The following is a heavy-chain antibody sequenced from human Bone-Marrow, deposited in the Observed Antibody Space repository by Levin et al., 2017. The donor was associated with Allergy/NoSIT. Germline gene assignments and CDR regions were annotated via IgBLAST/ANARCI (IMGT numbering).Heavy chain of an antibody. CDR1: GDSVSSNSAA. J-gene: IGHJ3*02. D-gene: IGHD6-6*01. CDR3: ARDPFVSSSSDSGDHDAFDI. Sequence: SETLSLTCAISGDSVSSNSAAWNWIRQSPSRGLEWLGRTYYRSKWYNDYAVSVKSRITINPDTSKNQFSLQLNSVTPEDTAVYYCARDPFVSSSSDSGDHDAFDIWGQGTMVTVSS. V-gene: IGHV6-1*01. CDR2: TYYRSKWYN.